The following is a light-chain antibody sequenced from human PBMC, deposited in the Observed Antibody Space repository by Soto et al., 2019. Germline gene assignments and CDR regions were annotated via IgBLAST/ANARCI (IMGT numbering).Light chain of an antibody. Sequence: QSLLTQPAYVSGSPGQSITISCNGTSSDVGNYNLVSWYQQHPGKAPKLMIYEVSKRPSGVSSRFSGSKSGNTASLTISGLQAEDEADYYCYSYAGGDTYYVFGTGTKVTVL. CDR3: YSYAGGDTYYV. CDR1: SSDVGNYNL. CDR2: EVS. J-gene: IGLJ1*01. V-gene: IGLV2-23*02.